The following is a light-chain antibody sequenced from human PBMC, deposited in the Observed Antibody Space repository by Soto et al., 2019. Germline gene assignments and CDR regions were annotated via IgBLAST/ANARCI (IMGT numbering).Light chain of an antibody. Sequence: EMVMTQSPAALSVSPGERATLSGRASQSVSTNLAWYQHKPGQPPRLLFYGASTRATGIPARFSGSASGTEFTLTIGSLQSEDFAVYYCQQYYNWPPMYTFGHGTKLEIK. CDR1: QSVSTN. J-gene: IGKJ2*01. CDR3: QQYYNWPPMYT. CDR2: GAS. V-gene: IGKV3-15*01.